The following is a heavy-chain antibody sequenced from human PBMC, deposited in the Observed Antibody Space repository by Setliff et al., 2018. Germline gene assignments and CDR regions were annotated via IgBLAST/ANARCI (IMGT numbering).Heavy chain of an antibody. Sequence: ASVKVSCKASGYTFTGYYMHWVRQAPGQGLEWMGWINPNSGGTNYARKFQGWVTMTRDTSISTAYMELSRLRSDDTAVYYCARDSYSSSWYGASYYFDYWGQGTLVTVSS. V-gene: IGHV1-2*04. CDR1: GYTFTGYY. CDR2: INPNSGGT. CDR3: ARDSYSSSWYGASYYFDY. D-gene: IGHD6-13*01. J-gene: IGHJ4*02.